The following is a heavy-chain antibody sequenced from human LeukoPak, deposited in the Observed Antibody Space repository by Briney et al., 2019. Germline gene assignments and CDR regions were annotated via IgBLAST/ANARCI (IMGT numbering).Heavy chain of an antibody. V-gene: IGHV4-59*01. CDR1: GGSFSGYY. CDR2: IYYSGST. J-gene: IGHJ5*02. Sequence: SETLSLTCAVYGGSFSGYYWSWIRQPPGKGLEWIGYIYYSGSTNYNPSLKSRVTISVDTSKNQFSLKLSSVTAADTAVYYCARDLRYSSKYNWFDPWGQGTLVTVSS. D-gene: IGHD6-13*01. CDR3: ARDLRYSSKYNWFDP.